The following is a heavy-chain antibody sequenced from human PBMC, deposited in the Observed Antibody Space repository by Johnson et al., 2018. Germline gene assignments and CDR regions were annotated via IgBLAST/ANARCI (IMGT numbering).Heavy chain of an antibody. V-gene: IGHV1-8*01. Sequence: QVQLVESGAEVKKPGASVRVSCKASGYTFTSYDINWVRQATGQGLEWMGWMNPNSGNTGYAPKFQGRVTMTRNTSISTAYMGLSSLISEDTAVYYCARADSVYGSYFYYMDVGGKGTTVTVSS. D-gene: IGHD5/OR15-5a*01. CDR3: ARADSVYGSYFYYMDV. CDR2: MNPNSGNT. CDR1: GYTFTSYD. J-gene: IGHJ6*03.